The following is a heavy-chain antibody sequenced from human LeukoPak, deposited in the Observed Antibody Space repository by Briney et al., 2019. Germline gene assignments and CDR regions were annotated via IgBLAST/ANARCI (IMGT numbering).Heavy chain of an antibody. CDR3: ARGGDIVVVVAAMGAFDI. CDR2: IIPIFGTA. CDR1: GGTFSSYA. V-gene: IGHV1-69*01. J-gene: IGHJ3*02. D-gene: IGHD2-15*01. Sequence: GSSVKVSCKASGGTFSSYANGWVRQAPGQGLEWMGGIIPIFGTANYAQKFQGRVTITADESTSTAYMELSSLRSEDTAVYYCARGGDIVVVVAAMGAFDIWGQGTMVTVSS.